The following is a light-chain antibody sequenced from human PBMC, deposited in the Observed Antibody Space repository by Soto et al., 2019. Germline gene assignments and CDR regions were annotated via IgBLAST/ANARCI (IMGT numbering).Light chain of an antibody. Sequence: EIVLTQSPGTLSLSPGERATLSCRASQSVRSDYLAWYQQKPGQAPRLHIYGASTRATGIPDRITGSGSGTDFTLTISRLEPEDFAVYYCQQYGSSPRTFGQGTKV. CDR1: QSVRSDY. J-gene: IGKJ1*01. CDR3: QQYGSSPRT. V-gene: IGKV3-20*01. CDR2: GAS.